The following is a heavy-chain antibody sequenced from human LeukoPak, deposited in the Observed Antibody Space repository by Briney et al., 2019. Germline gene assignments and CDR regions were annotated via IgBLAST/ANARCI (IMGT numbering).Heavy chain of an antibody. D-gene: IGHD6-13*01. Sequence: GGSLRLSCAASGFTFSRYCMHWVRQAPGKGLVWVSRADYDWSDTSYADSVRRRFTISRDNAKNTLYLQMNSLSAEDTAVYYCKTLAAAGTNYWGQGTLVTVSS. V-gene: IGHV3-74*01. CDR1: GFTFSRYC. CDR3: KTLAAAGTNY. CDR2: ADYDWSDT. J-gene: IGHJ4*02.